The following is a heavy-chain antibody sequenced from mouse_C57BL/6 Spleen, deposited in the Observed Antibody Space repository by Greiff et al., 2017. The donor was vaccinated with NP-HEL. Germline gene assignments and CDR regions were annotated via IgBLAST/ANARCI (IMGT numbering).Heavy chain of an antibody. J-gene: IGHJ2*01. CDR2: IYPGDGDT. D-gene: IGHD1-1*01. CDR3: ARGDSGSSVDY. V-gene: IGHV1-80*01. CDR1: GYAFSSYW. Sequence: QVQLKQSGAELVKPGASVKNSCKASGYAFSSYWMNWVKQRPGKGLEWIGQIYPGDGDTNYNGKFKGKATLTADKSSSTAYMQLSSLTSEDSAVYFCARGDSGSSVDYWGQGTTLTVSS.